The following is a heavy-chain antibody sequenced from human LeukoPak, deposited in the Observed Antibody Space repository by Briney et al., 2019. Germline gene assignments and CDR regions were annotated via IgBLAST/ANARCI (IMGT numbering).Heavy chain of an antibody. CDR1: GFTFSSYS. V-gene: IGHV3-21*01. CDR3: ARDIVVVPAAISYYYYYYMDV. D-gene: IGHD2-2*01. CDR2: ISSSSSYI. Sequence: GGSLRLSCAASGFTFSSYSMNWVRQAPGKGLEWVSSISSSSSYIYYADSVKGRFTISRDNAKNSLYQQMNSLRAEDTAVYYCARDIVVVPAAISYYYYYYMDVWGKGTTVTVSS. J-gene: IGHJ6*03.